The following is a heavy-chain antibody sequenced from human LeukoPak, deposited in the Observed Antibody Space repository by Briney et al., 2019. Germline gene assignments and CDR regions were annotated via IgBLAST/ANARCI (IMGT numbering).Heavy chain of an antibody. V-gene: IGHV3-23*01. CDR1: GFTSSNYV. J-gene: IGHJ6*02. D-gene: IGHD2-15*01. Sequence: GGSLRLSCAASGFTSSNYVMSWVRQAPGKGLEWVSVISGSGATTDYADSVMGRFTISRDNSKNTLYLQPDSLRAEDTAVYFCAKGLWGAYSHGMYVWGQVTSVPVSS. CDR3: AKGLWGAYSHGMYV. CDR2: ISGSGATT.